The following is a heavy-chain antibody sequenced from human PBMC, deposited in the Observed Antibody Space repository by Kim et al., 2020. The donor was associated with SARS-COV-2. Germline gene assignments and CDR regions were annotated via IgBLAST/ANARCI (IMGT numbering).Heavy chain of an antibody. CDR3: ARALSGTFDP. CDR2: YN. D-gene: IGHD1-26*01. Sequence: YNDYAVSVESRITINPDTSKNQFSLQLNSVTPEDTAVYYCARALSGTFDPWGQGTLVTVSS. J-gene: IGHJ5*02. V-gene: IGHV6-1*01.